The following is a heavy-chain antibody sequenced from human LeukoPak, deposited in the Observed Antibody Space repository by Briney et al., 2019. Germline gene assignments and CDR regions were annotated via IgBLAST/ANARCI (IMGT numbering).Heavy chain of an antibody. D-gene: IGHD6-6*01. CDR3: ARNTSSSPWFDP. CDR1: GASVSSGSYY. V-gene: IGHV4-61*03. Sequence: SETLSLTCTVSGASVSSGSYYWSWIRQPPGKGLEWIGNVYYIGTTSYNSSLKSRVTISVDISKNHFSLEVTSVTAADTAVYFCARNTSSSPWFDPWGQGTLVTVSS. CDR2: VYYIGTT. J-gene: IGHJ5*02.